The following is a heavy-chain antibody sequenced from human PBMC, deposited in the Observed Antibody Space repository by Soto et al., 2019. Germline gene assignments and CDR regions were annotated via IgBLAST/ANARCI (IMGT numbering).Heavy chain of an antibody. D-gene: IGHD3-3*01. CDR1: GFTFSSYW. J-gene: IGHJ3*02. Sequence: GGSLRLSCAASGFTFSSYWMSWVRQAPGKGLEWVANIKQDGSEKYYVDSVKGRFTISRDNAKNSLYLQMNSLRAEDTAVYYCARELREMVLFGVVIIDAFDIWGQGTMVTVSS. CDR2: IKQDGSEK. V-gene: IGHV3-7*01. CDR3: ARELREMVLFGVVIIDAFDI.